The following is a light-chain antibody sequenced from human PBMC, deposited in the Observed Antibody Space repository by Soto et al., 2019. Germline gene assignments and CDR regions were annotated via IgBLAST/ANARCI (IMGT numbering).Light chain of an antibody. J-gene: IGLJ1*01. CDR1: STDVGHPYNY. CDR2: GVS. Sequence: QSVLTQPASVSGSPGQSITISCSGTSTDVGHPYNYVSWYQQYPGKAPKLLIFGVSNRPSGISGRFSGSKSGNTASLTIPGLQPEDEADYFCSSHTSTNTYVFGNGTKVTVL. V-gene: IGLV2-14*03. CDR3: SSHTSTNTYV.